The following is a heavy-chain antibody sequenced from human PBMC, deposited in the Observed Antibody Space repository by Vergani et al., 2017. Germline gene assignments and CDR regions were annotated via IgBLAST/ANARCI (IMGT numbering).Heavy chain of an antibody. D-gene: IGHD3-16*01. J-gene: IGHJ4*02. CDR2: INSDGDST. CDR1: GFTFSNYW. Sequence: QLVESGGGWVQPGGSLRLSCTASGFTFSNYWMQWVRQAPGKGLMWVSRINSDGDSTSYADSVKGRFTISRDNAKNTLYLQMDSLRAEDTAVYYCARDNWGTPSYWGQGTLVTVSS. CDR3: ARDNWGTPSY. V-gene: IGHV3-74*01.